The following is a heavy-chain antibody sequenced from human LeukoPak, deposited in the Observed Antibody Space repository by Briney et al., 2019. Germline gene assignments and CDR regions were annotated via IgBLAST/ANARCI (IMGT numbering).Heavy chain of an antibody. CDR2: INSDGSST. CDR1: GFTFSRDW. D-gene: IGHD1-26*01. V-gene: IGHV3-74*01. Sequence: GGSLRLSCAASGFTFSRDWMHWVRQAPGKGLVWVSRINSDGSSTNYADSMKGRFTISRDNAKNTLFLQMNSLRAEDTAVYYCARALGSYFDYWGQGTLVTVSS. CDR3: ARALGSYFDY. J-gene: IGHJ4*02.